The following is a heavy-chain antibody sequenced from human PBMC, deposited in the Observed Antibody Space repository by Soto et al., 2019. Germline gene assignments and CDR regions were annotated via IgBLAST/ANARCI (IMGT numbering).Heavy chain of an antibody. CDR2: ISYDGSNK. Sequence: QVPLVESGGGVVQPGRSLRLSCAASGFTFSSYAMHWVRQAPGKGLEWVAVISYDGSNKYYADSVKGRFTISRDNSXXTLYLQMNSLRAEDTAVYYCAGYCTNGVCFRLMDYWGQGTLVTVSS. CDR1: GFTFSSYA. V-gene: IGHV3-30-3*01. J-gene: IGHJ4*02. D-gene: IGHD2-8*01. CDR3: AGYCTNGVCFRLMDY.